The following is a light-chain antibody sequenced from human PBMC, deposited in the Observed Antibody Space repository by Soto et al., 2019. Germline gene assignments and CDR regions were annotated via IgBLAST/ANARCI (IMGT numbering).Light chain of an antibody. J-gene: IGLJ3*02. CDR2: TNN. Sequence: QSVLTQPPLASXTPGQRVTISCSGSNSNIGSNTVNWYQQLPGTAPKLLVFTNNQRPSGVPDRFSGSKSGTSASLAISGLQSEDEADYYCAAWDGRLKGWVFGGGTKVTVL. CDR1: NSNIGSNT. V-gene: IGLV1-44*01. CDR3: AAWDGRLKGWV.